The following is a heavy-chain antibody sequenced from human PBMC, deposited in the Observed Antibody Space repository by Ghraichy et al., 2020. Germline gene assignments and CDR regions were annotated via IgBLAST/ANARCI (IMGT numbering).Heavy chain of an antibody. J-gene: IGHJ4*02. Sequence: SETLSLNCTVSGTSSSHYYWSWIRQPPGKRLEWIGYMYYNGNTNYNPSLKSRVTISLDMSKNQFSLKLSSMTAADTAVYYCARMRAPFGVASDFDYWGQGTLVTVSS. D-gene: IGHD3-3*01. CDR3: ARMRAPFGVASDFDY. CDR2: MYYNGNT. V-gene: IGHV4-59*01. CDR1: GTSSSHYY.